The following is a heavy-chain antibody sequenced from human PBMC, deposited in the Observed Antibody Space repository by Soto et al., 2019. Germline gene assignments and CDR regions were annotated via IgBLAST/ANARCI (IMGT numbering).Heavy chain of an antibody. CDR2: IAGTGSSA. CDR1: GFSFRTYA. Sequence: DVQLLQSGGGLVQPGGSLRLSCVGSGFSFRTYAMSWVRQAPGKGLEWVAGIAGTGSSADYADSVKGRFTSSRDNSKNPPYLILKDLSDDDTAVFYWWRGDWGTASLRVDYWGQGTLVTVSS. D-gene: IGHD3-16*01. CDR3: WRGDWGTASLRVDY. V-gene: IGHV3-23*01. J-gene: IGHJ4*02.